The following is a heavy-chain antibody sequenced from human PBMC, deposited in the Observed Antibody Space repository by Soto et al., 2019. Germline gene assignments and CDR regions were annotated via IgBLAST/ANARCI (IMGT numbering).Heavy chain of an antibody. Sequence: GGSLRLSCAASGFTFSSYSMNWVRQAPGKGLEWVSSISSSSSYIYYADSVKGRFTISRDNAKNSLYLQMNSLRAEDTAVYYCARDTGGYCSGGSCYRGGFDYWGQGTLVTVSS. CDR3: ARDTGGYCSGGSCYRGGFDY. V-gene: IGHV3-21*01. CDR1: GFTFSSYS. CDR2: ISSSSSYI. D-gene: IGHD2-15*01. J-gene: IGHJ4*02.